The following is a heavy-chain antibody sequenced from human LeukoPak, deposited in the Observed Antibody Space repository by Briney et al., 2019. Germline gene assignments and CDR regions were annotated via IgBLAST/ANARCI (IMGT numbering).Heavy chain of an antibody. Sequence: GESLKISCKGSGYAFTTNWIGWVRQMPGKGLEWMGIIYPADSDTRYSPSFQGQVTISADKSISTAYLQWNSLKASDTAMYYCARPGYSGSLEDWGQGTLVTVSS. J-gene: IGHJ4*02. CDR2: IYPADSDT. CDR1: GYAFTTNW. V-gene: IGHV5-51*01. CDR3: ARPGYSGSLED. D-gene: IGHD1-26*01.